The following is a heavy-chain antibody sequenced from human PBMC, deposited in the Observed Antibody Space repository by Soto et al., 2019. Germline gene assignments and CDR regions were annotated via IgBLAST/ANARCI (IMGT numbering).Heavy chain of an antibody. CDR2: ISPRDGTT. V-gene: IGHV1-46*01. CDR1: GYTFISYA. CDR3: ARGGGTLDY. Sequence: QVQLVQSGAEVKKSGASVKVSCKSSGYTFISYAMYWVRQAPGQGLEWMGIISPRDGTTTYALNFQGRITVTGDASTSTVYMELSNLRSEDTAVYYCARGGGTLDYWGQGTLVTVSS. J-gene: IGHJ4*02.